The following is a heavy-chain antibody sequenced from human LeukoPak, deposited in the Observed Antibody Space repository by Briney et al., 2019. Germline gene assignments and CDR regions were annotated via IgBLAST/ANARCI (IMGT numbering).Heavy chain of an antibody. V-gene: IGHV3-53*01. CDR2: IYSGGST. J-gene: IGHJ4*02. Sequence: GGSLRLSCAAYGLTVSSNYMSWVRQAPGKGLEWVSVIYSGGSTYYADSVKGRFTISRDNSKNTLYLQMNSLRAEDTAVYYCARDGDYDYWGQGTLVTVSS. CDR1: GLTVSSNY. CDR3: ARDGDYDY. D-gene: IGHD4-17*01.